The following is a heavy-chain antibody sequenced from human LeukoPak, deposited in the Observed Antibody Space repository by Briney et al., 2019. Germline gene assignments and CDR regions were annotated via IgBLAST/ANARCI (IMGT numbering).Heavy chain of an antibody. V-gene: IGHV3-66*01. Sequence: PGGSLRLSCAASGFTVSSNYMNWVRQAPGKGLEWVSVIYSVGSTYYADSVKGRFTISRDNSKNTLYLQMNTLRAEDTAVYYCAKGGGDYLIYYGMDVWGQGTTVTVSS. CDR2: IYSVGST. J-gene: IGHJ6*02. CDR1: GFTVSSNY. D-gene: IGHD4-17*01. CDR3: AKGGGDYLIYYGMDV.